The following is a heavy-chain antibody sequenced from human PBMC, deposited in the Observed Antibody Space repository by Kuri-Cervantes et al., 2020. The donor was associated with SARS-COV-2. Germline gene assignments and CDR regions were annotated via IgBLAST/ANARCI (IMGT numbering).Heavy chain of an antibody. CDR1: GGSISSHY. D-gene: IGHD3-10*01. Sequence: SETLSLTCTVSGGSISSHYWSWIRQPPGKGLEWIGYIYYSGSTNYNPSLKSRVTISVDTSKNQFSLKLSSVTAADTAVYYCARGNYGSGSYALDYWGQGTLVTVSS. J-gene: IGHJ4*02. CDR3: ARGNYGSGSYALDY. CDR2: IYYSGST. V-gene: IGHV4-59*11.